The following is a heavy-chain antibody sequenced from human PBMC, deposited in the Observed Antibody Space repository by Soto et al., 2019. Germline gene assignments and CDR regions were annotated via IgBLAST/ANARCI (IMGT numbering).Heavy chain of an antibody. CDR3: ARPESYDILTGAFDY. Sequence: KPSETLSLTCTVSGGSISSSSYYWGWIRQPPGKGLEWIGSIYYSGSTYYNPSLKSRVTISVDTSKNQFSLKLSSVTAADTAVYYCARPESYDILTGAFDYWGQGTPVTVSS. CDR2: IYYSGST. J-gene: IGHJ4*02. V-gene: IGHV4-39*01. CDR1: GGSISSSSYY. D-gene: IGHD3-9*01.